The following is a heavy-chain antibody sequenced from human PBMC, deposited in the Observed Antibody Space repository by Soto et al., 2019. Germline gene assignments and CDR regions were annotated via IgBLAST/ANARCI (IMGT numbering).Heavy chain of an antibody. CDR3: AREEDCSGGSCFDY. CDR1: GGSISSGDYY. V-gene: IGHV4-30-4*01. J-gene: IGHJ4*02. CDR2: IYYSGST. D-gene: IGHD2-15*01. Sequence: SETLSLTCTVSGGSISSGDYYWSWIRQPPGKGLEWIGYIYYSGSTYYNPSLKSRVTISVDTSKYQFSLKLSSVTAADTAVYYCAREEDCSGGSCFDYWGQGTLVTVSS.